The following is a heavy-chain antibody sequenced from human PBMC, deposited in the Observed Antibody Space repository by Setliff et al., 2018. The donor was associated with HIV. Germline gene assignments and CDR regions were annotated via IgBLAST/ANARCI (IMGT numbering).Heavy chain of an antibody. D-gene: IGHD3-22*01. CDR3: ARGNYDTSDYYTNFYYYYMDV. CDR2: VYYSGST. CDR1: GDPISTYY. Sequence: PSETLSLTCTVSGDPISTYYWSWVRKPPGKGLEWIGYVYYSGSTSYSPSLRGRVTMSVDPSKNQFSLKLNSVTAADTAIYYCARGNYDTSDYYTNFYYYYMDVWGKGTAVTVS. J-gene: IGHJ6*03. V-gene: IGHV4-59*01.